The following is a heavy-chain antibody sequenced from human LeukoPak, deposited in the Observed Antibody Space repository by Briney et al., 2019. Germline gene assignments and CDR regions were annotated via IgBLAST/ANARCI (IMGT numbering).Heavy chain of an antibody. CDR2: IREDGNEK. V-gene: IGHV3-7*01. D-gene: IGHD3-10*01. CDR3: ARDGGQWFGELSDYYYGMDV. Sequence: GGSLRLSCAASGFTFSSYWMSWVRQAPGKGLEWVANIREDGNEKYYADSVKGQFTISRDNAKNSLFLQMDSLRAEDTAVYYCARDGGQWFGELSDYYYGMDVWGQGTTVTVSS. J-gene: IGHJ6*02. CDR1: GFTFSSYW.